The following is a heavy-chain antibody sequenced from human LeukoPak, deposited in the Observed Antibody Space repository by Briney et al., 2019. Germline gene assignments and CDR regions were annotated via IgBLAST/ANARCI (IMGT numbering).Heavy chain of an antibody. V-gene: IGHV3-74*01. CDR2: INSDGSST. D-gene: IGHD1-26*01. CDR1: GFSFSSYW. Sequence: PGGSLRLSXATSGFSFSSYWIHWVGQAPGKGLLWVSNINSDGSSTNYADSVKGRFIISRDNAKSTLYLQMNSLRAEDTAVYYCARDAPYSGSYCPWFDPWGQGTLVTVSS. J-gene: IGHJ5*02. CDR3: ARDAPYSGSYCPWFDP.